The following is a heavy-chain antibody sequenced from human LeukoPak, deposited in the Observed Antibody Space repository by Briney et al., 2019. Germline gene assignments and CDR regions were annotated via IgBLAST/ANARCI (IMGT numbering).Heavy chain of an antibody. CDR2: INPSSGST. Sequence: ASVKVSCKASGYTFTNYYMHWVRQAPGQGLEWMGIINPSSGSTSYAQKFQGRVTMTRDTSTSTVYLELSRLRPEDTAVYFCARVVPRYYDTSGANWFDPWGQGTLVTVSS. J-gene: IGHJ5*02. CDR1: GYTFTNYY. D-gene: IGHD3-22*01. CDR3: ARVVPRYYDTSGANWFDP. V-gene: IGHV1-46*01.